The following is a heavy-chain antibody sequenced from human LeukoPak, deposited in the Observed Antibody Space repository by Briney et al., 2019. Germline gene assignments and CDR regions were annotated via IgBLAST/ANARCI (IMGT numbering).Heavy chain of an antibody. D-gene: IGHD3-16*02. CDR1: GASVGSAGYY. J-gene: IGHJ3*02. Sequence: PSETLSLTCTVSGASVGSAGYYWSWIRQPPGGGLEWIGEINHSGSTNYNPSLKSRVTISVDTSKNQFSLKLSSVTAADTAVYYCARGPYYVWGSYRSTRADAFDIWGQGTMVTVSS. V-gene: IGHV4-61*08. CDR3: ARGPYYVWGSYRSTRADAFDI. CDR2: INHSGST.